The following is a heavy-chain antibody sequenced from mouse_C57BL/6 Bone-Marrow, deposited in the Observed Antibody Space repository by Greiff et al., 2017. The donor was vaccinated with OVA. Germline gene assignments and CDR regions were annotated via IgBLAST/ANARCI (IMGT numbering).Heavy chain of an antibody. J-gene: IGHJ2*01. D-gene: IGHD2-2*01. CDR3: TTGGYDDYFDY. V-gene: IGHV14-1*01. CDR1: GFNIKDYY. Sequence: EVKLLESGAELVRPGASVKLSCTASGFNIKDYYMHWVKQRPEQGLEWIGRIDPEDGDTEYAPKFQGKATMTADTSSNTAYLQLSSLTSENTAVNYCTTGGYDDYFDYWGQGTTLTVSS. CDR2: IDPEDGDT.